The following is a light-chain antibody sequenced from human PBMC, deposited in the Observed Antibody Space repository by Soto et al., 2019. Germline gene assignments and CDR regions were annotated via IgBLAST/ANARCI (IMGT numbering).Light chain of an antibody. CDR3: QAWDSSTVV. V-gene: IGLV3-1*01. Sequence: SYELTQPPSVSLSPGQAASITCSGDKLGDKYAFWYQQKSGQSPVLVIYQDTKRPSGIPERFSGSNSGNTATLTISGIQAMDEADYYCQAWDSSTVVFGGVTKLTVL. CDR1: KLGDKY. CDR2: QDT. J-gene: IGLJ2*01.